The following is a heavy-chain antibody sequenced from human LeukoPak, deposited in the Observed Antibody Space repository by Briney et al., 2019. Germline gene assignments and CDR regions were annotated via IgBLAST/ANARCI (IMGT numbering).Heavy chain of an antibody. J-gene: IGHJ4*02. V-gene: IGHV3-7*01. CDR2: IKQDGSEK. CDR3: ARIEVRRSGYFLLRYFDY. CDR1: GFTFSSYW. D-gene: IGHD3-3*01. Sequence: PGGSLRLSCAASGFTFSSYWMSWVRQAPGKGLEWVANIKQDGSEKYYVDSVKGRFTISRDNAKDSLYLQMNSLRAEDTAVYYCARIEVRRSGYFLLRYFDYWGQGTLVTVSS.